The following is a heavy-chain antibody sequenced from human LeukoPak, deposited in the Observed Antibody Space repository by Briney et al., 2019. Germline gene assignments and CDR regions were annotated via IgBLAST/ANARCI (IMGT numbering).Heavy chain of an antibody. V-gene: IGHV4-39*07. D-gene: IGHD1-26*01. Sequence: LRLSCAASGFTFSSYAMHWVRQPPGKGLEWIGSVYYSGSTYYNPSLKSRVTISVDTSKNQFSLKLSSVTAADTAVYYCARVRVVGARGGWFDPWGQGTLVTVSS. CDR3: ARVRVVGARGGWFDP. CDR1: GFTFSSYA. J-gene: IGHJ5*02. CDR2: VYYSGST.